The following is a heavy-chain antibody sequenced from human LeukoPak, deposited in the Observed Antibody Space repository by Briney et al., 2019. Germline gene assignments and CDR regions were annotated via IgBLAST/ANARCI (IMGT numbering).Heavy chain of an antibody. D-gene: IGHD3-22*01. Sequence: PGGSLRLSCAVPVFTFRNYWMQWVRQAPGKGLVWVSQINTDGSSANYADSVKGRFTISRDNAKNTLYLQMNSVRAEDTTVYYCASASGITMTKNAFDIWGQGTMVTVSS. CDR3: ASASGITMTKNAFDI. V-gene: IGHV3-74*01. CDR2: INTDGSSA. CDR1: VFTFRNYW. J-gene: IGHJ3*02.